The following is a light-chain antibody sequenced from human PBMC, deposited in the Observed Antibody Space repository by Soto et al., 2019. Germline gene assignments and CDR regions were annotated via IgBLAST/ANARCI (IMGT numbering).Light chain of an antibody. CDR3: LQTYIGPHT. Sequence: DIQMAQSPSSLSASVGGRVTITCRASQSISTSLNWYQQKSGKAPHLLVYAASFLQSGVPSRFSGSGSGTDFTLTISSLQPEDSATYYCLQTYIGPHTFGQGTELEIK. J-gene: IGKJ2*01. CDR2: AAS. CDR1: QSISTS. V-gene: IGKV1-39*01.